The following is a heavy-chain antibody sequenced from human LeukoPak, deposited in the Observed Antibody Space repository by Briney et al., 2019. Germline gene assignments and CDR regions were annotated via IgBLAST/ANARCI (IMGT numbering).Heavy chain of an antibody. D-gene: IGHD5-18*01. CDR1: GFTFSSYG. CDR3: ARDLDTAMVTSYFQH. V-gene: IGHV3-33*01. J-gene: IGHJ1*01. CDR2: IWYDGSNK. Sequence: GGSLRLSCAASGFTFSSYGMHWVRQAPGKGLEWVAVIWYDGSNKYYADSVKGRVTISRDNSKNTLFLQMISLRAEDTAVYFCARDLDTAMVTSYFQHWGQGTLVTVSS.